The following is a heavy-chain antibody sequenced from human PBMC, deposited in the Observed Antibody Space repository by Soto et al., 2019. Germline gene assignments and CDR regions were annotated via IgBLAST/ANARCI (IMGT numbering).Heavy chain of an antibody. V-gene: IGHV4-59*08. D-gene: IGHD3-10*01. CDR2: VYYDGGS. J-gene: IGHJ6*02. Sequence: QVQLQESGPGLVKPSETLFLTCTVSGGSIDGRNCAWIRQPPGKGLEWLGYVYYDGGSSYNPSVKSRLTLSMDTSKSQFSLQLRSVTAADTAVYYCVRQGIGNLHGLVDVWGRGTTVTVSS. CDR1: GGSIDGRN. CDR3: VRQGIGNLHGLVDV.